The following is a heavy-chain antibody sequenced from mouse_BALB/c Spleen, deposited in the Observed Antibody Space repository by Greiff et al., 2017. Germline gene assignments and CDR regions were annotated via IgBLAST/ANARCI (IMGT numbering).Heavy chain of an antibody. D-gene: IGHD2-3*01. J-gene: IGHJ3*01. CDR3: AREGYSFAY. CDR1: GFTFSSYA. V-gene: IGHV5-6-5*01. CDR2: ISSGGST. Sequence: EVHLVESGGGLVKPGGSLKLSCAASGFTFSSYAMSWVRQTPEKRLEWVASISSGGSTYYPDSVKGRFTISRDNARNILYLHMSSLRSEDTAMYYCAREGYSFAYWGQGTLVTVSA.